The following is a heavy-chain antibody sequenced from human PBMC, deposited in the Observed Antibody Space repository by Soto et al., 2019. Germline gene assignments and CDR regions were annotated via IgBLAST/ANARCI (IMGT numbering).Heavy chain of an antibody. J-gene: IGHJ4*02. CDR2: IYFSGRA. V-gene: IGHV4-39*01. Sequence: SETLSLTCTVSGDSISSSSNYYWGWIRQPPGKGLEWIGSIYFSGRAYYSPSLKSRVTISVDTSKNQFSLTLNSVTAADTAVYYCATFEIYGSGRYSEPYHFDYCGQGPLVTVYS. CDR3: ATFEIYGSGRYSEPYHFDY. CDR1: GDSISSSSNYY. D-gene: IGHD3-10*01.